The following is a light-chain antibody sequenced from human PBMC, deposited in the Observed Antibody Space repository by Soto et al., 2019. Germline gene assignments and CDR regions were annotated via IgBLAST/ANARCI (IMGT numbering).Light chain of an antibody. CDR2: WAS. CDR3: QQYFSTPRT. V-gene: IGKV4-1*01. J-gene: IGKJ2*01. CDR1: QSVLYSSNNKNY. Sequence: DIVMTQSPDSLAVSLGERATINCKTSQSVLYSSNNKNYLTWYHQKPGQPPKLLISWASTRESGVPDRFSGSGSGTEFTLTISSLQAEDVAIYYCQQYFSTPRTFGQGTRMEIK.